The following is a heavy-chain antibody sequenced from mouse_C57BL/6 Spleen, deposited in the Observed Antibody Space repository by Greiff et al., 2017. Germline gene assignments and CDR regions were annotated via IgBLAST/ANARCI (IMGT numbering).Heavy chain of an antibody. CDR3: AKFTTVVAPYFDY. J-gene: IGHJ2*01. CDR2: IYPGDGAT. V-gene: IGHV1-82*01. D-gene: IGHD1-1*01. CDR1: GYAFSSSW. Sequence: QVHVKQSGPELVKPGASVKISCKASGYAFSSSWMNWVKQRPGKGLEWIGRIYPGDGATNYNGKFKGKATLTADKSSSTAYMQLSSLTSEDSAVYFCAKFTTVVAPYFDYWGQGTTLTVSS.